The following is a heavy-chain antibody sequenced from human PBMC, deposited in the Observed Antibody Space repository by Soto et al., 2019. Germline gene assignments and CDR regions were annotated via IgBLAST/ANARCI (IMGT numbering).Heavy chain of an antibody. J-gene: IGHJ6*02. CDR2: ILPIFGTA. V-gene: IGHV1-69*01. Sequence: QVQLVQSGAEVKKPGSSVKVSCKASVGTFSSYAISWVRQAPGQGLEWMGGILPIFGTANYAQKFHGRVTITPDESTSTAYMELSSVRAEDTAVYYCAMTITDDDSSDDYTYYGMDVWGQGTTVPVSS. CDR1: VGTFSSYA. CDR3: AMTITDDDSSDDYTYYGMDV. D-gene: IGHD3-22*01.